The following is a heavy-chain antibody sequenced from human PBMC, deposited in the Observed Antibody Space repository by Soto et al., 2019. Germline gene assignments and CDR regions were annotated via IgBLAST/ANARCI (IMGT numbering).Heavy chain of an antibody. D-gene: IGHD3-3*01. CDR1: GFRFSDYS. CDR3: ARDYNDFRSGHSAY. V-gene: IGHV3-48*01. J-gene: IGHJ4*02. CDR2: ISSSSFTI. Sequence: EVHLVESGGRLVQPGGSLRLSCAASGFRFSDYSMNWVRQAPGRGLEWVSYISSSSFTIHYADSVEGRFAISRDNAKNSLYLQRNGLRVEDTAVYYCARDYNDFRSGHSAYWGQGALVTVSP.